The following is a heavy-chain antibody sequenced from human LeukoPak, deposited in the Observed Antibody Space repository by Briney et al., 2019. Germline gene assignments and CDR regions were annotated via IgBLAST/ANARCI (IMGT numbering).Heavy chain of an antibody. CDR1: GFTFSSYW. CDR2: IKQDGSEK. J-gene: IGHJ4*02. Sequence: TGGSLRLSCAASGFTFSSYWMSWVRQAPGKGLEWVANIKQDGSEKYYVDSVKGRFTISRDNAKNSLYLQMNGLRAEDTAVYYCAKDLPSSGIFSGGSCYSGCFDYWGQGTLVTVSS. D-gene: IGHD2-15*01. V-gene: IGHV3-7*01. CDR3: AKDLPSSGIFSGGSCYSGCFDY.